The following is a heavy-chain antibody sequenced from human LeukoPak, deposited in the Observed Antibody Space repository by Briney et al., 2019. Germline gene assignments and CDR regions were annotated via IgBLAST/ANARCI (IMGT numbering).Heavy chain of an antibody. Sequence: GGSLRLSCAASGFTFSSYSMSWVRQAPGKGLEWVSYLSSSSSSIYYADSVKGRFTISRDNSKNTLYLQMNSLRAEDTAVYYCAKRYYYDNSGLWDYWGKGTLVTVSS. CDR3: AKRYYYDNSGLWDY. V-gene: IGHV3-48*01. CDR2: LSSSSSSI. D-gene: IGHD3-22*01. J-gene: IGHJ4*02. CDR1: GFTFSSYS.